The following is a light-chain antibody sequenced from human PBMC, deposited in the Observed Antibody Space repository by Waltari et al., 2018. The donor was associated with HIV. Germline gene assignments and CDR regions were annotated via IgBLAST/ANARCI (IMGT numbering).Light chain of an antibody. CDR2: GAS. CDR3: QQSYNTVVFT. Sequence: FPSSLSVSVGDRVNITCRASENIYTYLHWYQEKPGKAPKILIHGASKLQNGVQPRFSGGGYGTEFTLTIDNLRPEDFATYFCQQSYNTVVFTFGQGT. CDR1: ENIYTY. J-gene: IGKJ2*01. V-gene: IGKV1-39*01.